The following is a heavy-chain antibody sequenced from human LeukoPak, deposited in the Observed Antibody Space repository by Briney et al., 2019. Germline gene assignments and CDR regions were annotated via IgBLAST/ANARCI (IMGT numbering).Heavy chain of an antibody. D-gene: IGHD6-13*01. CDR3: ARHEGTDSSSWEGAFDI. CDR1: GGTFSSYA. V-gene: IGHV1-69*01. Sequence: ASVKVSCQAYGGTFSSYAISWVRQAPGQGLEWMGGIIPIFGTANYAQKFQGRVTITAAESTSTAYMELSSLRSEDTAVYYCARHEGTDSSSWEGAFDIWGQGTMVTVSS. J-gene: IGHJ3*02. CDR2: IIPIFGTA.